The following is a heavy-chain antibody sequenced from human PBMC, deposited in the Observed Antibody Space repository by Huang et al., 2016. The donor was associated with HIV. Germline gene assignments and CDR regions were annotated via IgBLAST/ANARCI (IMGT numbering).Heavy chain of an antibody. D-gene: IGHD6-19*01. CDR1: GFSLSTSGVG. V-gene: IGHV2-5*01. CDR3: ARRAASGWQQEYFHL. CDR2: IPCNNDK. J-gene: IGHJ1*01. Sequence: QITLKESGPTLVKPTQTLTLTCTFSGFSLSTSGVGVGWIRQPPGKALEWLALIPCNNDKHYNASLKRRRTITKDTSKNQVVLTMANVDPLDTATYYCARRAASGWQQEYFHLWGQGTLVTVSS.